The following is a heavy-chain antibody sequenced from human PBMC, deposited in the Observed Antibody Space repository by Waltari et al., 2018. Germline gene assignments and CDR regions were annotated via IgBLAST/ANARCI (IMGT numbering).Heavy chain of an antibody. Sequence: QVQLQESGPGLVKPSETLSLTCTVPGGSISSYYWSWIRQPPGKGLEWIGYIYYSGSTNYNPSLKSRVTISVDTSKNQFSLKLSSVTAADTAVYYCARDRRQGGSGSYGFDYWGQGTLVTVSS. CDR1: GGSISSYY. CDR2: IYYSGST. D-gene: IGHD3-10*01. J-gene: IGHJ4*02. V-gene: IGHV4-59*01. CDR3: ARDRRQGGSGSYGFDY.